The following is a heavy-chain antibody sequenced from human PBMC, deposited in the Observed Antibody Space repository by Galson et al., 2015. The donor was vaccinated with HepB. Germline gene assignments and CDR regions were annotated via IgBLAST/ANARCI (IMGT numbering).Heavy chain of an antibody. CDR3: AKDDGDYRPYYFHY. J-gene: IGHJ4*02. Sequence: SLRLSCAASGFTFSSYAMSWVRQAPGKGLECVSVISGSGGSTYYADSVKGRFTISRDNSKNTLYLQMNSLRAEDTAVYYCAKDDGDYRPYYFHYWGQGTLVTVSS. CDR2: ISGSGGST. CDR1: GFTFSSYA. D-gene: IGHD4-17*01. V-gene: IGHV3-23*01.